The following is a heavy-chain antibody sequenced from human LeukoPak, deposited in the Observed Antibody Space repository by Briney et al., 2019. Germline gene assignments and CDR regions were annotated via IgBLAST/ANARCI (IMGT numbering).Heavy chain of an antibody. J-gene: IGHJ4*02. CDR1: GFTFSTYW. Sequence: GSLRLSCAASGFTFSTYWMHWVRQAPGKGLVWVSRIKNDGSGTTYADSVKGRFTISRDNAKNTLYLQMNSLRAEDTAVYYCARGLTAFGAVAGDYWGQGTLVTVSS. V-gene: IGHV3-74*01. CDR2: IKNDGSGT. CDR3: ARGLTAFGAVAGDY. D-gene: IGHD3-16*01.